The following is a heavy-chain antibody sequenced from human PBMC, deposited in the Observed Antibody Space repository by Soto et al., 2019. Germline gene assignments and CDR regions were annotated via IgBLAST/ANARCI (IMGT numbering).Heavy chain of an antibody. CDR3: ARGWRTTVTPGAFDI. V-gene: IGHV3-7*01. CDR2: IKQDGSEK. Sequence: EVQLVESGGGLVQPGGSLRLSCAVSGFTFSGYWMSWVRQAPGKGLEWVAHIKQDGSEKYYVDSVKGRFTISRDNAKISLYLQMNSLRAEDTAVYYCARGWRTTVTPGAFDIWGQGTMVTVSS. D-gene: IGHD4-17*01. CDR1: GFTFSGYW. J-gene: IGHJ3*02.